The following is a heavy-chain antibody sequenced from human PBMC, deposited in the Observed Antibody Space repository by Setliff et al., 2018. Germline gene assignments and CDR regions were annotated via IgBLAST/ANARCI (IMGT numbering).Heavy chain of an antibody. CDR1: GGSFSDYH. D-gene: IGHD6-19*01. J-gene: IGHJ6*03. CDR3: ARGGGYNSGSYQGGFYYMDV. CDR2: INHSGSS. Sequence: PSETLSLTCAVYGGSFSDYHWSWIRQTPGKGLEWIGKINHSGSSTYNPSLKSRVTISLYTSKSQFSLTLSPVTAADTAVHYCARGGGYNSGSYQGGFYYMDVWGKGTTVTV. V-gene: IGHV4-34*01.